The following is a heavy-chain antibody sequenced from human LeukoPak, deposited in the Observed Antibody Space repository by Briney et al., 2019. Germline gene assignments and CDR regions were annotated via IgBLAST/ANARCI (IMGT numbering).Heavy chain of an antibody. CDR3: ARDRYSSSWSFGY. D-gene: IGHD6-13*01. CDR1: GGTFSSYA. Sequence: ASVKVSCKASGGTFSSYAISWVRRAPGQGLEWMGGIIPIFGTASYAQKFQGRVTITADESTSTAYMELSSLRSEDTAVYYCARDRYSSSWSFGYWGQGTLVTVSS. CDR2: IIPIFGTA. V-gene: IGHV1-69*13. J-gene: IGHJ4*02.